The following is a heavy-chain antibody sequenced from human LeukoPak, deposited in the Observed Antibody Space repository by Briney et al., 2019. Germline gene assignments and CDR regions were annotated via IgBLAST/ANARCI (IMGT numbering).Heavy chain of an antibody. Sequence: SETLSLTCTVSGGSISGYYWSWIRQPPGKGLEWIGYIYYSGSTNYNPSLKSRVTISVDTSKNQFSLKLTSVTAADTAVYYCAGQYSGYDFYQSDYWGQGTLVTVSS. V-gene: IGHV4-59*01. CDR2: IYYSGST. J-gene: IGHJ4*02. D-gene: IGHD5-12*01. CDR1: GGSISGYY. CDR3: AGQYSGYDFYQSDY.